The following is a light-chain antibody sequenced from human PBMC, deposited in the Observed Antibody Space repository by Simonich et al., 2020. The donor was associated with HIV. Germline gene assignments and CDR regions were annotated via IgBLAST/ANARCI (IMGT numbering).Light chain of an antibody. J-gene: IGKJ2*01. CDR1: QSVSSN. CDR2: GAS. V-gene: IGKV3-15*01. CDR3: QQYNNWPLF. Sequence: EIVMMQSPATLSVSPGERATLSCRASQSVSSNLACYQQKPGQAPMLLIYGASTRATGIPARFSGSGSGTEFTLTITSMQAEDFAVYYCQQYNNWPLFFGQGTKVEIK.